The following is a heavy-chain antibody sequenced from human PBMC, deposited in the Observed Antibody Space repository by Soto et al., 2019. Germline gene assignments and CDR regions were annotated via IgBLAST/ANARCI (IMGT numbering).Heavy chain of an antibody. J-gene: IGHJ3*02. CDR1: GGSISSGDYY. V-gene: IGHV4-30-4*01. D-gene: IGHD3-22*01. CDR3: AREGLDYDSSGHNAFEI. CDR2: ISYSGYT. Sequence: SETLSLTCTVSGGSISSGDYYWNWIRQPPGKGLEWIGYISYSGYTYYNPSLKSRLTISLDTSKNQFSLKLSSVTAADTAVYYCAREGLDYDSSGHNAFEIWGQGTMVTVS.